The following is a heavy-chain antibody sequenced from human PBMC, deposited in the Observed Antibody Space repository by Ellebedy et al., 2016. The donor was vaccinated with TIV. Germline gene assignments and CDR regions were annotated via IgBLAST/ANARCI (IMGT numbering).Heavy chain of an antibody. Sequence: MPSETLSLTCSVSGDSIRSNYWTWIRQPPGKGLEWFGYIYYSGDTNYSPSLESRATISLDTSKNQLSLKLSSVTTADTAVYYCARGKFYDSRGQLLGFDYWGQGTPVTVSS. J-gene: IGHJ4*02. CDR2: IYYSGDT. CDR3: ARGKFYDSRGQLLGFDY. D-gene: IGHD3-22*01. CDR1: GDSIRSNY. V-gene: IGHV4-59*01.